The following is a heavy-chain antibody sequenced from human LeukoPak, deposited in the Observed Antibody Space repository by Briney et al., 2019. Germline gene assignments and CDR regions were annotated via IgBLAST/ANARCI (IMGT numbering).Heavy chain of an antibody. V-gene: IGHV3-66*01. J-gene: IGHJ3*01. CDR3: ARVVDSTRAFHV. CDR1: GFTVSDNF. CDR2: ISGGGGT. Sequence: GGPLRLSCAASGFTVSDNFMSWVRQAPGQGLEWVSLISGGGGTYYAASVKGRFTISRGSSENSLYLQMNSLRPEDTAAYYCARVVDSTRAFHVWGQGTLVIVSS. D-gene: IGHD2-21*01.